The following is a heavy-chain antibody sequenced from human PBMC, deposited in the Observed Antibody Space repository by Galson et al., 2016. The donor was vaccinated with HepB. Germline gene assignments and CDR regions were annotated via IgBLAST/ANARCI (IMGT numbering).Heavy chain of an antibody. V-gene: IGHV3-33*05. Sequence: SLRLSCAASGFTISNNGMHWVRQAPGKGLEWVAVITYGGGNKHYADSVKGRFTISRDDSRNKLYLEINSLRAEDKAVYYCAREQGYGGYRTADFWGQGTLVTVSS. J-gene: IGHJ4*02. D-gene: IGHD4-17*01. CDR3: AREQGYGGYRTADF. CDR2: ITYGGGNK. CDR1: GFTISNNG.